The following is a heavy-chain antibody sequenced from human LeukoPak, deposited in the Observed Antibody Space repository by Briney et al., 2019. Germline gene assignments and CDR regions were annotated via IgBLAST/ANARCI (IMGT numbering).Heavy chain of an antibody. D-gene: IGHD2-2*01. Sequence: GGSLRLSCAASGFTFTSSAMSWVRQVPGKGLEWVSTISGSDNSASYADSVKGRFTSSRDSSENTLYLQMNSLRAEDTGVYYCAKDPYCTSVSCHYCFDYWGQGTLVTVSS. CDR1: GFTFTSSA. V-gene: IGHV3-23*01. J-gene: IGHJ4*02. CDR3: AKDPYCTSVSCHYCFDY. CDR2: ISGSDNSA.